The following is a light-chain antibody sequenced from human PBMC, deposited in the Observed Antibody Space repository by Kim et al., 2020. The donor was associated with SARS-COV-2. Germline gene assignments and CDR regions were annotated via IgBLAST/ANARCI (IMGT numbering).Light chain of an antibody. CDR2: NDY. CDR3: HSYDNRLSVCV. Sequence: VTSSCPGSSSNRRADYDFHWYQQLPGAAPRLLTYNDYSRPSGGPDRISGSKSGTAASLAITGLQAEDEADYYCHSYDNRLSVCVFGGGTQLTVL. V-gene: IGLV1-40*01. J-gene: IGLJ3*02. CDR1: SSNRRADYD.